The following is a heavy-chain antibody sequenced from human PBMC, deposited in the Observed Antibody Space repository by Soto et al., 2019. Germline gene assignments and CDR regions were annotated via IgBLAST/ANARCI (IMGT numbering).Heavy chain of an antibody. Sequence: GGSLRLSCAASGFTFSGYAMHWVRQAPGKGLEWVAVISYDGSNKYYADSVKGRFTISRDISKNTLYLQMNSLRAEDTAVYYCARAGGLLLDYWGQGTLVTVSS. CDR3: ARAGGLLLDY. V-gene: IGHV3-30-3*01. D-gene: IGHD2-15*01. CDR1: GFTFSGYA. J-gene: IGHJ4*02. CDR2: ISYDGSNK.